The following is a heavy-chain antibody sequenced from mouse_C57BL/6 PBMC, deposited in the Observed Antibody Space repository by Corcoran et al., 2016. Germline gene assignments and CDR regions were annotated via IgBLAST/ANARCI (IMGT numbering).Heavy chain of an antibody. CDR3: ARRLLYYYGSRNYAMDY. D-gene: IGHD1-1*01. V-gene: IGHV1-18*01. Sequence: EVQLQQSGPELVKPGASVKIPCKASGYTFTDYNMDWVKQSHGKSLEWIGDINPNNGGTIYNQKFKGKATLTVDKSSSTAYMELRSLTSEDTAVYYCARRLLYYYGSRNYAMDYWGQGTSVTVSS. CDR1: GYTFTDYN. J-gene: IGHJ4*01. CDR2: INPNNGGT.